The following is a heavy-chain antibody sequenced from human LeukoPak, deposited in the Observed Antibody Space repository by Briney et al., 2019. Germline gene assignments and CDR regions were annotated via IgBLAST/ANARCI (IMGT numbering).Heavy chain of an antibody. Sequence: GGSLRLSCAVSEFTFSNYCMSWVRQAPGKGLEWVANIKQDGSEKYYVDSVKGRFTISRDNAKNSLYLQMNSLRAEDTAVYYCARELLCCTYIICGILEVWGQGTTVTVSS. J-gene: IGHJ6*02. CDR3: ARELLCCTYIICGILEV. CDR2: IKQDGSEK. D-gene: IGHD2-8*01. CDR1: EFTFSNYC. V-gene: IGHV3-7*01.